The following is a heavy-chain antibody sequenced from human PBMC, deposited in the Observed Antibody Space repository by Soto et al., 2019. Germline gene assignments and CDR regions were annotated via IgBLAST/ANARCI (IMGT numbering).Heavy chain of an antibody. V-gene: IGHV4-31*03. CDR1: GGSISSGGYY. CDR2: IYYSGST. Sequence: PSETLSLTCTVSGGSISSGGYYWSWIRQHPGKGLECIWYIYYSGSTYYNPSLKIRVTISVDTSKNQFSLLLSSVTAADTAVYYCARAGYGSGSSPPVYYYYGMDVWGQGTTVTVSS. J-gene: IGHJ6*02. CDR3: ARAGYGSGSSPPVYYYYGMDV. D-gene: IGHD3-10*01.